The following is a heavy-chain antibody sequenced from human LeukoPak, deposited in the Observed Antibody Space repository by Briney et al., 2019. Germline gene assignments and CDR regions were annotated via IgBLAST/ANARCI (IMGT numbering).Heavy chain of an antibody. J-gene: IGHJ6*03. CDR3: ARFAAGGSYYYYMDV. Sequence: GGSLRLSCAASGFSFGSFGIHWVRQPPGKGLEWVSNIGTSSATIYYADSVKGRFTISRDNAKNSLYLQMNSLRADDTAVYYCARFAAGGSYYYYMDVWGKGTTVTVSS. D-gene: IGHD6-25*01. CDR2: IGTSSATI. CDR1: GFSFGSFG. V-gene: IGHV3-48*01.